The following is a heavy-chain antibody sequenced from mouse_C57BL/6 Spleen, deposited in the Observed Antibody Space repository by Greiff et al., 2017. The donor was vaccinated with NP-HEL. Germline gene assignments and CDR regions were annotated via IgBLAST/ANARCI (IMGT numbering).Heavy chain of an antibody. J-gene: IGHJ4*01. V-gene: IGHV1-19*01. CDR3: APDSSGYYYYAMDY. CDR2: INPYNGGT. D-gene: IGHD3-2*02. CDR1: GYTFTDYY. Sequence: VQLQQSGPVLVKPGASVKMSCKASGYTFTDYYMNWVKQSHGKSLEWIGVINPYNGGTSYNQKFKGKATLTVDKSSSTAYMELNSLTSEDSAVYYCAPDSSGYYYYAMDYWGQGTSVTVSS.